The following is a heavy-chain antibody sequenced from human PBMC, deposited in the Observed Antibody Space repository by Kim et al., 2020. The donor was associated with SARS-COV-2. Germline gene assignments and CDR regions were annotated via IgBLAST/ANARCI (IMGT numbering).Heavy chain of an antibody. CDR1: GGTFSSYA. D-gene: IGHD3-3*01. J-gene: IGHJ5*02. Sequence: SVKVSCKASGGTFSSYAISWVRQAPGQGLEWMGGIIPIFGTANYAQKFQGRVTITADESTSTAYMELSSLRSEDTAVYYCARERYEFFGVVRYPFDPWGQGTLVTVSS. V-gene: IGHV1-69*13. CDR3: ARERYEFFGVVRYPFDP. CDR2: IIPIFGTA.